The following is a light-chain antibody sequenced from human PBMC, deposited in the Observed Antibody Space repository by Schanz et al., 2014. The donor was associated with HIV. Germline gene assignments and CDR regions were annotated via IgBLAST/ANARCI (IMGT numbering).Light chain of an antibody. CDR3: HHYGSSSFA. CDR2: QAS. J-gene: IGKJ2*01. CDR1: QTIYSW. Sequence: DIQMTQSPSTLSASVGDRVTITCRASQTIYSWLAWYQQKPGRAPNLLIYQASTLETGVPSRFSGSGSGTEFTLTISSLQPSDFTTYYCHHYGSSSFAFGQGTKLEIK. V-gene: IGKV1-5*03.